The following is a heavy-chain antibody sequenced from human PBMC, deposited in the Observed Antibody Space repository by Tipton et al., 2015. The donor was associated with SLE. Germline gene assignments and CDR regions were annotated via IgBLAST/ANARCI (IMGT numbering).Heavy chain of an antibody. CDR2: IYYSGST. Sequence: LRLSCTVSGGSISSYYWSWIRQPPGKGLEWIGYIYYSGSTNYNPSLKSRVTISVDTSKNQFSLKLSSVTAADTAVYYCARGSRSYDSSGYHWYLDLWGRGTLFTVSS. CDR3: ARGSRSYDSSGYHWYLDL. J-gene: IGHJ2*01. D-gene: IGHD3-22*01. CDR1: GGSISSYY. V-gene: IGHV4-59*01.